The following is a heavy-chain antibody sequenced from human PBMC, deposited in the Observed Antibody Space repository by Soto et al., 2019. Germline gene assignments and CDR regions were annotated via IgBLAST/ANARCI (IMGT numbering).Heavy chain of an antibody. CDR3: ARGNCSGGSCYYYYYYYMDV. J-gene: IGHJ6*03. CDR2: MNPNSGNT. D-gene: IGHD2-15*01. V-gene: IGHV1-8*01. Sequence: ASVKVSCKASGYTFTSYDINWVRQATGQGLEWMGWMNPNSGNTGYAQKFQGRVTMTRNTSISTAYMELSSLRSEDTAVYYCARGNCSGGSCYYYYYYYMDVWGKGTTVTVSS. CDR1: GYTFTSYD.